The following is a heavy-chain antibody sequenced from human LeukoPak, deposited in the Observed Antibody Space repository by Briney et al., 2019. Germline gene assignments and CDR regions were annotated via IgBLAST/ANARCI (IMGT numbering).Heavy chain of an antibody. D-gene: IGHD3-3*01. Sequence: GGSLRLSCAASGFTFSSYGMHWVRQAPGKGLEWVAFIRYDGSNKYYADSVKGRFTISRDNSKNTLYLQMNSLRAEDTAVYYCAKGRFLEWLSFDYWGQGTLVTVSS. CDR2: IRYDGSNK. CDR3: AKGRFLEWLSFDY. CDR1: GFTFSSYG. J-gene: IGHJ4*02. V-gene: IGHV3-30*02.